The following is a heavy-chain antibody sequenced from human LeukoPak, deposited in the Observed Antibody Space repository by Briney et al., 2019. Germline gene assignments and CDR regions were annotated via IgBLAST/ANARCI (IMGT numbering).Heavy chain of an antibody. Sequence: SETLSLTCTVSGGSISSGSYYWSWIRQPAGKGLEWIGRIHTSGSTNYNPSLKSRVTISVDTSKNQFSLKLSSVTAADTAVYYCARGEEGYSSSWYDGGYYYYYMDVWGKGTTVTISS. CDR3: ARGEEGYSSSWYDGGYYYYYMDV. V-gene: IGHV4-61*02. J-gene: IGHJ6*03. CDR1: GGSISSGSYY. CDR2: IHTSGST. D-gene: IGHD6-13*01.